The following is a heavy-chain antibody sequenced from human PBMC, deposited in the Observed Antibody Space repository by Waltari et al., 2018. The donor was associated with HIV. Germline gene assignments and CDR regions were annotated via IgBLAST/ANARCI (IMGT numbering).Heavy chain of an antibody. V-gene: IGHV3-48*03. Sequence: EVQLVESGGGLVQPGGSLRLSCAASGFTFSSYEMNWVRQAPGKGLECVSYISSSGSTIYYADTLKGRFTISRDNAKNSLYLQMNSLRAEDTAVYYCARDREDAFDIWGQGTMVTVSS. CDR3: ARDREDAFDI. CDR1: GFTFSSYE. J-gene: IGHJ3*02. CDR2: ISSSGSTI.